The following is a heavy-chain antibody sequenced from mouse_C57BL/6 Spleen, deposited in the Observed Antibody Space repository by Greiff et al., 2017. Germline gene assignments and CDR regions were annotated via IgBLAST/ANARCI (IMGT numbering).Heavy chain of an antibody. J-gene: IGHJ3*01. CDR3: ARLYYGSSSTWFAY. CDR2: INPNYGTT. Sequence: VQLKQSGPELVKPGASVKISCKASGYSFTDYNMNWVKQSNGKSLEWIGVINPNYGTTSYNQKFKGKATLTVDQSSSTAYMQLNSLTSEDSAVYYCARLYYGSSSTWFAYWGQGTLVTVSA. V-gene: IGHV1-39*01. CDR1: GYSFTDYN. D-gene: IGHD1-1*01.